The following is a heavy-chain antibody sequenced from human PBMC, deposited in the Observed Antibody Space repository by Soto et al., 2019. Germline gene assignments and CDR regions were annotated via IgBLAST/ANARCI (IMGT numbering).Heavy chain of an antibody. CDR3: ARPSLYGGNGAFDY. Sequence: QVQLVQSGAEVKKPGSSVKVSCKASGGTFSSYAISWVRQAPGQGLAWMGGIIPIFGTANYAQKFQGRVTITANQSTSTAYMELSSLRSEDTAVYYWARPSLYGGNGAFDYWGQGTLVTVSS. CDR1: GGTFSSYA. D-gene: IGHD4-17*01. J-gene: IGHJ4*02. CDR2: IIPIFGTA. V-gene: IGHV1-69*12.